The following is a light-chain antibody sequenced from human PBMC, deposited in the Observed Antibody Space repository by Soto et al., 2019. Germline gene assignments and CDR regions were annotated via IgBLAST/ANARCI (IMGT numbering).Light chain of an antibody. V-gene: IGLV1-44*01. CDR2: SNN. CDR3: AAWDDSLNVLYV. Sequence: QSVLTQPPSASGTPGQRVTISCSGSSSNIGSNTVSWYQQLPGTASKLLIYSNNQRPSGVPDRFSGSKSGTSASQAISGLQSEDEADYYCAAWDDSLNVLYVFGTGTKVTVL. CDR1: SSNIGSNT. J-gene: IGLJ1*01.